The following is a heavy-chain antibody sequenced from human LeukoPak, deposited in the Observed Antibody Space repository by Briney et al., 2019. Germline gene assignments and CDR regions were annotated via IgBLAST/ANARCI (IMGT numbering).Heavy chain of an antibody. CDR1: GGSFSGYS. V-gene: IGHV4-34*01. J-gene: IGHJ4*02. CDR2: INHSGST. CDR3: ASLYCSSTSCYLSRFDY. D-gene: IGHD2-2*01. Sequence: SETLSLTCAVYGGSFSGYSWSWIRQTPGEGLEWIGEINHSGSTNYNPSLKSRVTISVDTSKNQFSLKLSSVTAADTAVYYCASLYCSSTSCYLSRFDYWGQGTLVTVSS.